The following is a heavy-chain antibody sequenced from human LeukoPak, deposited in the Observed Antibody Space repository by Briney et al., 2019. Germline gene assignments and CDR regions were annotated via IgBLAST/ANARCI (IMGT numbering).Heavy chain of an antibody. Sequence: ASVKVSCKASGYTFTGYYMHWVRQAPGQGLEWMGWINPNSGGTNYAQKFQGRVTMTRDTSISTAYMELSRLRSDDTAVYYCARADRYYYDSSGYTAFDYWGQGTLVTVSS. CDR2: INPNSGGT. J-gene: IGHJ4*02. D-gene: IGHD3-22*01. CDR1: GYTFTGYY. CDR3: ARADRYYYDSSGYTAFDY. V-gene: IGHV1-2*02.